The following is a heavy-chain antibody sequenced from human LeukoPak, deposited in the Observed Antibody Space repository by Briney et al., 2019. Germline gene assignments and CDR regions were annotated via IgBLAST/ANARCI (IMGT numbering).Heavy chain of an antibody. V-gene: IGHV3-23*01. CDR2: VSGSGGTP. D-gene: IGHD1-26*01. J-gene: IGHJ4*02. CDR1: GFTFSNYV. CDR3: AGARWELLY. Sequence: PGGSLRLSCAASGFTFSNYVMSWVRQAPGRGLEWVSGVSGSGGTPYYADSVKDRFTVSRDNSKNTVYLQINSLRAEDTAVYYCAGARWELLYWGQGTLVTVSS.